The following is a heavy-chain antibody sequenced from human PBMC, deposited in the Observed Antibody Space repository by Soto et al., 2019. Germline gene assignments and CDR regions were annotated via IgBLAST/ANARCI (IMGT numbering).Heavy chain of an antibody. V-gene: IGHV3-21*01. CDR2: ISSSSSYI. J-gene: IGHJ6*03. CDR3: ARDTDTPDNYYYYYMDV. CDR1: GFTFSSYS. Sequence: GGSLRLSCAASGFTFSSYSMNWVRQAPGEGLEWVSSISSSSSYIYYADSVKGRFTISRDNAKNSLYLQMNSLRAEDTAVYYCARDTDTPDNYYYYYMDVWGKGTTVTVSS. D-gene: IGHD5-18*01.